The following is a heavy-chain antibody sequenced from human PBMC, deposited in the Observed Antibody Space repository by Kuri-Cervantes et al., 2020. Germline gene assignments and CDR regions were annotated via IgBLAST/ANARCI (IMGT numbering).Heavy chain of an antibody. CDR1: GFTFSTYS. CDR2: INEDGSDK. J-gene: IGHJ4*02. V-gene: IGHV3-7*01. Sequence: GESLKISCAASGFTFSTYSMNWVRQAPGKGLEWVANINEDGSDKYYVGSVKGRFTISRDNAKNSLYLQMNSLRAEDTAVYYCARDKSDWGQGTLVTVSS. CDR3: ARDKSD.